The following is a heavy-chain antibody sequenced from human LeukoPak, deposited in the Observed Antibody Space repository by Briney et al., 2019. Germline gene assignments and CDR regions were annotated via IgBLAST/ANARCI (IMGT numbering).Heavy chain of an antibody. CDR2: ISGSGGST. CDR3: ARFRWGDYYYYGVDV. J-gene: IGHJ6*02. Sequence: GGSLRLSCAASGFTFSSYALNWVRQAPGKGLEWVSAISGSGGSTFYADSVKGRFTISRDTSKNMMFLQLNSLRVEDTAIYYCARFRWGDYYYYGVDVWGQGTTVTVSS. D-gene: IGHD3-16*01. V-gene: IGHV3-23*01. CDR1: GFTFSSYA.